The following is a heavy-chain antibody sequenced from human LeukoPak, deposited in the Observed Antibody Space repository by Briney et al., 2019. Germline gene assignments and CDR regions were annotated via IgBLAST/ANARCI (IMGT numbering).Heavy chain of an antibody. J-gene: IGHJ2*01. CDR2: IYYSGST. V-gene: IGHV4-59*01. CDR3: ARVKGRGYFDL. CDR1: GGSISSYY. Sequence: SETLSLTCTVSGGSISSYYWSWIRQPPGKGLEWIGYIYYSGSTNYNPCLKSRVTISVDTSKNQFSLKLSSVTAADTAVYYCARVKGRGYFDLWGRGTLVTVSS.